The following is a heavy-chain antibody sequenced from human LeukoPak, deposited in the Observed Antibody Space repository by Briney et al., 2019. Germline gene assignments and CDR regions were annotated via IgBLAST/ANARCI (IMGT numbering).Heavy chain of an antibody. CDR3: AILTFGGVYVS. CDR2: ISGGGGST. V-gene: IGHV3-23*01. J-gene: IGHJ4*02. Sequence: GGSLRLSCAASGFTFTNYAMSWVRQAPGKGLEWVSGISGGGGSTYYADSVKGRFTISRDNAKNSLYLQMNSLRAEDTAVYYCAILTFGGVYVSWGQGTLVTVSS. D-gene: IGHD3-16*01. CDR1: GFTFTNYA.